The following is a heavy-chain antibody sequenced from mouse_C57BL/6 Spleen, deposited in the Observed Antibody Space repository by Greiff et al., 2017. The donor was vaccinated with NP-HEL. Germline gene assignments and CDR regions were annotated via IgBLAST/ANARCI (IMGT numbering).Heavy chain of an antibody. V-gene: IGHV3-6*01. CDR2: ISYDGSN. D-gene: IGHD2-3*01. Sequence: DVKLQESGPGLVKPSQSLSLTCSVTGYSITSGYYWNWIRQFPGNTLEWMGYISYDGSNNYNPSLKNRISITPDKSKNQFFLKLNSVTTEDTATYYCARAEVYDGYYNYAMDYWGQGTSVTVSS. CDR3: ARAEVYDGYYNYAMDY. CDR1: GYSITSGYY. J-gene: IGHJ4*01.